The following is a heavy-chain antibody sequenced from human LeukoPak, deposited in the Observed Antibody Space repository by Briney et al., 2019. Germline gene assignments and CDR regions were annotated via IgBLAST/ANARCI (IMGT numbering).Heavy chain of an antibody. J-gene: IGHJ5*02. CDR3: ARVDSTSGSYVGWLDP. CDR2: ISPNSGGT. V-gene: IGHV1-2*02. D-gene: IGHD3-10*01. CDR1: GYTFTGYY. Sequence: ASVKVSCKASGYTFTGYYMHWVRQAPGQGLEWMGWISPNSGGTKYAQKFQSRVTMTRDASISTAYVELSRLRSDDTAVYYCARVDSTSGSYVGWLDPWGQGTLVTVSS.